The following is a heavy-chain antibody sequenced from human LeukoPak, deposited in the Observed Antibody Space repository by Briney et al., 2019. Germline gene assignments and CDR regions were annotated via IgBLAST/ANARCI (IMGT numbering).Heavy chain of an antibody. Sequence: SETLSLTCAVYSGSFSGYYWSWIRQPPGKGLEWIGEINHSGSTNYNPSLKSRVTISVDTSKNQFSLKLSSVTAADTAVYYCARGHFKVTVNRLAYFDYWGQGTLVTVSS. J-gene: IGHJ4*02. CDR2: INHSGST. CDR1: SGSFSGYY. V-gene: IGHV4-34*01. D-gene: IGHD2-21*02. CDR3: ARGHFKVTVNRLAYFDY.